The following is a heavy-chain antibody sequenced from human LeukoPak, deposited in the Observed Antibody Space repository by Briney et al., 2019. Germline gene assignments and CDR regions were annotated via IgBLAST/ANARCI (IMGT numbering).Heavy chain of an antibody. CDR3: ARWRQWLVRGIFDY. CDR1: GYSISSGYY. CDR2: IYHSGST. V-gene: IGHV4-38-2*01. D-gene: IGHD6-19*01. J-gene: IGHJ4*02. Sequence: SETLSLTCAVSGYSISSGYYWGWIRQPPGKGLEWIGSIYHSGSTYYNPSLKSRVTISVDTSKNQFSLKLSSVTAADTAVYYCARWRQWLVRGIFDYWGQGTLVTVSS.